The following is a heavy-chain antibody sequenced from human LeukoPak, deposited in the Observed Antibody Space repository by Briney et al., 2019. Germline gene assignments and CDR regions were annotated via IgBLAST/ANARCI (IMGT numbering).Heavy chain of an antibody. CDR2: ISSSTTYI. CDR3: ARALGVSGDY. Sequence: GGSLRLSCAASEFTFSVYSMNWVRQAPGKGLEWVSSISSSTTYIYYADSVKGRFTISRDDAKNTLYLQMNSLRAEDTAMYYCARALGVSGDYWGQGTLVTVSS. V-gene: IGHV3-21*04. J-gene: IGHJ4*02. D-gene: IGHD3-16*01. CDR1: EFTFSVYS.